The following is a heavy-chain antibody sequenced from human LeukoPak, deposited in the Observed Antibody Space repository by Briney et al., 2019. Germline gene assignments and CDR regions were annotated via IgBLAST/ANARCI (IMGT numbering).Heavy chain of an antibody. J-gene: IGHJ4*02. CDR3: ARESVVTLGN. V-gene: IGHV3-21*01. CDR2: ISSGSSYI. Sequence: GGSLRLSCAASGFTFSSSGMNWVRQAPGKGLEWVSSISSGSSYIYYADSVKGRFTISRDNAKNSLYLQMNSLRAEDTAVYYCARESVVTLGNWGQGTLVTVSS. CDR1: GFTFSSSG. D-gene: IGHD4-23*01.